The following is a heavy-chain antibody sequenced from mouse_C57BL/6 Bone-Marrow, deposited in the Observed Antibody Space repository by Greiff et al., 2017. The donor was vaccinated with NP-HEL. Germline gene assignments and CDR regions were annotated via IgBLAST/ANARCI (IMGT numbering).Heavy chain of an antibody. J-gene: IGHJ2*01. CDR3: ARCYGSSYGYFDY. V-gene: IGHV3-6*01. Sequence: EVKLVESGPGLVKPSQSLSLTCSVTGYSITSGYYWNWIRQFPGNKLEWMGYISYDGSNNYNPSLKNRISITRDTSKNQFFLKLNSVTTEDTATYYCARCYGSSYGYFDYWGQGTTLTVSS. CDR2: ISYDGSN. D-gene: IGHD1-1*01. CDR1: GYSITSGYY.